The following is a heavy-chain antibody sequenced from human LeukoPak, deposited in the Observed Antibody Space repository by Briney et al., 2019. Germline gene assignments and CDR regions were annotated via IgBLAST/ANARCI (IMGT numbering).Heavy chain of an antibody. CDR1: GGTFSSYA. Sequence: SVKVSCKASGGTFSSYAISWVRQAPGQGLEWMGGIIPIFGTANYAQKFQGRVTMTRNTSISTAYMELSSLRSEDTAVYYCASLNWNYGGGYWFDPWGQGTLVTVSS. CDR2: IIPIFGTA. D-gene: IGHD1-7*01. J-gene: IGHJ5*02. V-gene: IGHV1-69*05. CDR3: ASLNWNYGGGYWFDP.